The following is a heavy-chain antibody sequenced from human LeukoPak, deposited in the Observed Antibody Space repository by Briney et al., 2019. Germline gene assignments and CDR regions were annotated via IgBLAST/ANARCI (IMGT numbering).Heavy chain of an antibody. CDR2: IYANGGT. CDR3: ARDDSGFANYYFAF. V-gene: IGHV4-4*07. Sequence: PSETLSLTCSVSGVSISSYYWSWIRQPAGEGLEWIGRIYANGGTKYNPSLKSRVTMSVDTSKNQFSLILTSVTAADAAVYFCARDDSGFANYYFAFWGQGTLVTVSS. CDR1: GVSISSYY. J-gene: IGHJ4*02. D-gene: IGHD5-12*01.